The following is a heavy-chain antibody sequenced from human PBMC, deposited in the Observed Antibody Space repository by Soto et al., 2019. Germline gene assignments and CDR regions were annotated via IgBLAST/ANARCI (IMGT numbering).Heavy chain of an antibody. V-gene: IGHV3-23*01. CDR3: ARNPRSDIFGVRNIVENWFDP. D-gene: IGHD3-3*02. J-gene: IGHJ5*02. CDR2: ITHNNGAT. CDR1: GFNFSNFG. Sequence: WGSLRLSCAASGFNFSNFGIISFRHSPFKWLQWVASITHNNGATYYTDSVKGRFSVSRDNSRNVMYLQMKGLGVDDTAVYFCARNPRSDIFGVRNIVENWFDPWGQGSLVTVSS.